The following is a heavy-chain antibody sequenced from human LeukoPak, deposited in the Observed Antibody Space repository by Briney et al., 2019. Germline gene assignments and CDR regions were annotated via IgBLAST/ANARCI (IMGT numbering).Heavy chain of an antibody. J-gene: IGHJ3*02. D-gene: IGHD1-26*01. Sequence: GGSLRLSCAASGFTFSGYAMSWVRQAPGKGLEWVSAISGSGGSTYYADSVKGRFTISRDNSKNTLYLQMNSLRAEDTAVYYCAKAHSLGIYAFDIWGQGTMVTVSS. CDR3: AKAHSLGIYAFDI. CDR2: ISGSGGST. V-gene: IGHV3-23*01. CDR1: GFTFSGYA.